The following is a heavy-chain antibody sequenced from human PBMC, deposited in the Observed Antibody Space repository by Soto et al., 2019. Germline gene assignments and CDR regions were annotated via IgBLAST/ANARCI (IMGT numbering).Heavy chain of an antibody. J-gene: IGHJ4*02. CDR1: GGSISSGDYY. V-gene: IGHV4-30-4*01. D-gene: IGHD3-22*01. CDR3: ARGSPYYYDSSGPGD. CDR2: IYYSGST. Sequence: QVQLQESGPGLVKPSQTLSLTCTVSGGSISSGDYYWSWIRQPPGKGLEWIGYIYYSGSTYYNPSLKSRVTISVATSTTQFSLKLSSVTAADTAVYYCARGSPYYYDSSGPGDWGQGTLVTVSS.